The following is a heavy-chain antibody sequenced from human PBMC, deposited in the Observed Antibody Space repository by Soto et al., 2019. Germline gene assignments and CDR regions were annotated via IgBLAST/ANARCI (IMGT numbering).Heavy chain of an antibody. CDR1: GFTFSSYA. CDR3: AKDGGYGSGSYYSDD. J-gene: IGHJ4*02. Sequence: EVQLLESGGGLVQPGGSLRLSCAASGFTFSSYAMSWVRQAPGKGLEWDSTTSSSGGSTYYADSVKGRFTISRDNSKNTFYLQMNSLRAEDMAVYYCAKDGGYGSGSYYSDDWGQGTLVTVSS. CDR2: TSSSGGST. V-gene: IGHV3-23*01. D-gene: IGHD3-10*01.